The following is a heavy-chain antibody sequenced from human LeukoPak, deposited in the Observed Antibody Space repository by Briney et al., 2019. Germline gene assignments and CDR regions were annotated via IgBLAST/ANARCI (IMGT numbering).Heavy chain of an antibody. J-gene: IGHJ4*02. CDR2: IYYSGST. D-gene: IGHD1-26*01. CDR3: AGCVGLGNFDY. V-gene: IGHV4-59*01. Sequence: PSETLSLTCTVSGGSISSYYWSWIRQPPGKGLEWIGYIYYSGSTNYNPSLKSRVTISVDTSKNQFSLKLSSVTAADTAVYYCAGCVGLGNFDYWGQGTLVTVSS. CDR1: GGSISSYY.